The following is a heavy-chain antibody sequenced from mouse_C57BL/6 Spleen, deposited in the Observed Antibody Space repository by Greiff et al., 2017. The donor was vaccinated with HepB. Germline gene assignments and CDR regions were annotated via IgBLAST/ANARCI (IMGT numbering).Heavy chain of an antibody. J-gene: IGHJ1*03. CDR1: GYTFTSYW. CDR3: ARGDYDYRYFDV. CDR2: IYPGSGST. D-gene: IGHD2-4*01. V-gene: IGHV1-55*01. Sequence: VQLQQPGAELVKPGASVKMSCMASGYTFTSYWITWVKQRPGQGLEWIGDIYPGSGSTNYNEKFKSKATLTVDTSSSTAYMQLSSLTSEDSAVYYCARGDYDYRYFDVWGTGTTVTVSS.